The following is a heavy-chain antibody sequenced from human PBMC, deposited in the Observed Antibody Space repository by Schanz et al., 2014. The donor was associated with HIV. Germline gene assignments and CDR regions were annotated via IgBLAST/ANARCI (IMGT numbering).Heavy chain of an antibody. Sequence: QVQLVESGGGVVQPGRSLRLSCAASGFTFSSYGIHWVRQAPGKGLEWVAVISSDGSTKYYGDSVKGRFFVSRDNRDNMIFLQMNSLRPNDTAMYYCAKDGSSSGWVVGDYWGQGTQVTVSS. D-gene: IGHD6-19*01. CDR2: ISSDGSTK. V-gene: IGHV3-30*18. CDR3: AKDGSSSGWVVGDY. J-gene: IGHJ4*02. CDR1: GFTFSSYG.